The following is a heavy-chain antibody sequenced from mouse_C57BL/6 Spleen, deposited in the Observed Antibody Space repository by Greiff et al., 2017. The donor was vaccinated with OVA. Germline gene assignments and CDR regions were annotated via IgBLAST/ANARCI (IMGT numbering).Heavy chain of an antibody. CDR2: INPNYGTT. J-gene: IGHJ2*01. CDR3: ARGLLLRGNFDY. V-gene: IGHV1-39*01. CDR1: GYSFTDYN. D-gene: IGHD1-1*01. Sequence: EVKLVESGPELVKPGASVKISCKASGYSFTDYNMNWVKQSNGKSLEWIGVINPNYGTTSYNQKFKGKATLTVDQSSSTAYMQLNSLTSEDSAVYYCARGLLLRGNFDYWGQGTTLTVSS.